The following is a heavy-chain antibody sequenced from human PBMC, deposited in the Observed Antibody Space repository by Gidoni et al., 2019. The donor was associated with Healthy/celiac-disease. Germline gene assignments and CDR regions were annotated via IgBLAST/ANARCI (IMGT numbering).Heavy chain of an antibody. CDR3: TRDRRDIVVVPAGFDY. V-gene: IGHV3-49*03. Sequence: EVQLVGSVGCWVQPGRSLSLSGTASGFTFGDYAMSWFRQAPGKGLEWVGFIRSKAYGGTTEYAASVKGRFTISRDDSKSTAYLQMNSLKTEDTAVYYCTRDRRDIVVVPAGFDYWGQGTLVTVSS. J-gene: IGHJ4*02. CDR2: IRSKAYGGTT. CDR1: GFTFGDYA. D-gene: IGHD2-2*01.